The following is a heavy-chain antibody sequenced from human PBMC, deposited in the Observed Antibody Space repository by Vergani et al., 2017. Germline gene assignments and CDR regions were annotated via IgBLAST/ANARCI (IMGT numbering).Heavy chain of an antibody. D-gene: IGHD2-2*01. Sequence: EVQLVESGGGLVQPGGSLRLSCSASGFTFSSYAMHWVRQAPGKGLEYVSAISSNGGSTYYADSVKGRFTISRDNSKNTLYLQMSSLRAEDTAVYYCARVDVVPAAINYYYYGMDVWGQGTTVTVSS. V-gene: IGHV3-64D*06. J-gene: IGHJ6*02. CDR1: GFTFSSYA. CDR2: ISSNGGST. CDR3: ARVDVVPAAINYYYYGMDV.